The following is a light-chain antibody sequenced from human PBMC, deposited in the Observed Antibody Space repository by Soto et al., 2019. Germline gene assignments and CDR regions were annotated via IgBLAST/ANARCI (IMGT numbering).Light chain of an antibody. J-gene: IGKJ1*01. CDR3: QQSYSSLWT. V-gene: IGKV1-39*01. Sequence: IRLTQSPASLAASFGDRVTITCRASQSISDYLNWYQQKPGKAPNLLIYAASSLQSGVPSRFSGSRSGTDFTLTISSLQPEDFEPYYCQQSYSSLWTFGQGTKVDIK. CDR2: AAS. CDR1: QSISDY.